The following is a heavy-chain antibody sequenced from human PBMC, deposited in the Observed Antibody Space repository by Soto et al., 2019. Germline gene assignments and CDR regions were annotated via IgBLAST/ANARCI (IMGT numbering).Heavy chain of an antibody. Sequence: QLQLQESGPGLVKPSETLSLTCTVSGGSISSSSYYWGWIRQPPGKGLEWIGSRYYSGSTYYNPSLKSRVTIPVDTSKNQFSLKLSSVTAADTAVYYCANSGGFGDPYYFDYWGQGTLVTVSS. V-gene: IGHV4-39*01. CDR1: GGSISSSSYY. J-gene: IGHJ4*02. CDR3: ANSGGFGDPYYFDY. D-gene: IGHD3-10*01. CDR2: RYYSGST.